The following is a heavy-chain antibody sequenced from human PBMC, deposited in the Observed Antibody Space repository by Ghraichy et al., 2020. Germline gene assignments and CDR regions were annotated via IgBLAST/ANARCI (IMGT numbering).Heavy chain of an antibody. D-gene: IGHD3-22*01. CDR3: ARDRYYYDSSGYYNYWYFDL. V-gene: IGHV3-11*06. Sequence: GESLNISCAASGFTFSDYYMSWIRQAPGKGLEWVSYISSSSSYTNYADSVKGRFTISRDNAKNSLYLQMNSLRAEDTAVYYCARDRYYYDSSGYYNYWYFDLWGRGTLVTVSS. CDR2: ISSSSSYT. CDR1: GFTFSDYY. J-gene: IGHJ2*01.